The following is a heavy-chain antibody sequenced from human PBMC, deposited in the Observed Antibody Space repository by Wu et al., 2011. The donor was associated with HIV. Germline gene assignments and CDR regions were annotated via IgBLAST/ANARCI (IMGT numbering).Heavy chain of an antibody. CDR2: INPATGDT. J-gene: IGHJ4*02. V-gene: IGHV1-2*02. CDR1: GYTFSDHM. Sequence: QVQLVQSGAEVKKPGASVKVSCKASGYTFSDHMLHWVRQAPGQGPEWMGWINPATGDTKYAQKFQGRVTMTRDTSISTAYLELSSLTSADTAVYYCARGGYSYGYYYFDYWGQGTLVTVSS. CDR3: ARGGYSYGYYYFDY. D-gene: IGHD5-18*01.